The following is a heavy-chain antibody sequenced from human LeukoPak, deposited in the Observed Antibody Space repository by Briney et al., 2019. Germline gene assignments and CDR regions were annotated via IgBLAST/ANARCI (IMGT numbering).Heavy chain of an antibody. CDR1: GGSFSGYY. CDR3: ARHADFWSGYYYYYMDV. CDR2: INHSGST. Sequence: SETLSLTCAVYGGSFSGYYWSWIRQPPGKGLEWIGEINHSGSTNYNPSLKSRVTISVDTSKNQFSLKLSSVTAADTAVYYCARHADFWSGYYYYYMDVWGKGTTVTVSS. V-gene: IGHV4-34*01. D-gene: IGHD3-3*01. J-gene: IGHJ6*03.